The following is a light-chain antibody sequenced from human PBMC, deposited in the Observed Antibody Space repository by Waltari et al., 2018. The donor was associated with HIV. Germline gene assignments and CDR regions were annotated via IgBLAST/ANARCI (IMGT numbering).Light chain of an antibody. J-gene: IGKJ1*01. CDR1: QSITKY. Sequence: DIQMTQSPSSLSASVGDRVTITCRASQSITKYLNWYQQKPVTAPKLLIYATSSLQSGVPSRLSGRGSGTVFTLTIDSLQPEDFATYYCQQSYNNPWTFGQGTKVEMK. V-gene: IGKV1-39*01. CDR3: QQSYNNPWT. CDR2: ATS.